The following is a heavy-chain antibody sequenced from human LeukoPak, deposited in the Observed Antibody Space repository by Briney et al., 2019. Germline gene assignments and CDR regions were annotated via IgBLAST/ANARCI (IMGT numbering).Heavy chain of an antibody. V-gene: IGHV1-2*02. CDR1: GYTFSDYY. CDR2: ITPNSGGT. J-gene: IGHJ4*02. Sequence: ASVKYSCKASGYTFSDYYVHWVRQAPGQGLEWMGWITPNSGGTKYAQRFQGRVTMTRDTSISTAYMDLSSLGSDDTAVFYCVRKSATRRTSEFDYWGQGTTVTVSS. D-gene: IGHD2-15*01. CDR3: VRKSATRRTSEFDY.